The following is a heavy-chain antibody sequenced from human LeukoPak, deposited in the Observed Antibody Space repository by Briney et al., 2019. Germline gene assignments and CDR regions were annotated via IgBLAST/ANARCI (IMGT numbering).Heavy chain of an antibody. CDR1: GYTFTYYD. J-gene: IGHJ4*02. V-gene: IGHV1-8*03. Sequence: ASVKVSCKASGYTFTYYDIHWVRQATGQGLEWMGWMNPNSGNTGYGQKCQGRVTISRNTSISTAYMELSSLRSEDTAVYYCAIGRKNPYYFDYWGQGTLVTVSS. CDR3: AIGRKNPYYFDY. CDR2: MNPNSGNT.